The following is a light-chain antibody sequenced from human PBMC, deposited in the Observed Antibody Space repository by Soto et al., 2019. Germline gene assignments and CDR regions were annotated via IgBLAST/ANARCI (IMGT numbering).Light chain of an antibody. V-gene: IGKV3-20*01. CDR2: GTS. J-gene: IGKJ2*01. CDR1: QTVSSTY. Sequence: EIVLTQSPGTLSLSPGERATLSCRTSQTVSSTYLAWYQQKRGQAHRLLIYGTSNRATGIPDRFSGSGSGTDFTLTISRLEPEDFAVYHCQLYGSSPLYSFAQGTELEIK. CDR3: QLYGSSPLYS.